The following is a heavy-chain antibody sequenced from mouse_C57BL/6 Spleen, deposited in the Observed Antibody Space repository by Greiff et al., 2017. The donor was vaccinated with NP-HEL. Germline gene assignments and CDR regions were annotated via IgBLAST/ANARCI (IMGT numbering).Heavy chain of an antibody. CDR1: GYTFTSYG. CDR2: IYPRSGNT. Sequence: QVQLKQSGAELARPGASVKLSCKASGYTFTSYGISWVKQRTGQGLEWIGEIYPRSGNTYYNEKFKGKATLTADKSSSTAYMELGSLTSEDSAVYFWARSGFDDGYPLDYWGQGTTLTVSS. V-gene: IGHV1-81*01. J-gene: IGHJ2*01. D-gene: IGHD2-3*01. CDR3: ARSGFDDGYPLDY.